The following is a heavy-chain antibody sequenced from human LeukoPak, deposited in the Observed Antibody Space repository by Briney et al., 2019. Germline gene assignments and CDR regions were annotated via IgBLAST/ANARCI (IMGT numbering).Heavy chain of an antibody. CDR3: ARRLTQYDCFDP. V-gene: IGHV6-1*01. D-gene: IGHD2-2*01. Sequence: SQTLSLTCAISGDSVSSNSVTWNWIRQSPSRGLEWLGRTYYRFTWYNDYAVSVRGRITDNPDTSKNQFSLHLNSVTPEDTAVYYCARRLTQYDCFDPWGQGILVTVSS. J-gene: IGHJ5*02. CDR2: TYYRFTWYN. CDR1: GDSVSSNSVT.